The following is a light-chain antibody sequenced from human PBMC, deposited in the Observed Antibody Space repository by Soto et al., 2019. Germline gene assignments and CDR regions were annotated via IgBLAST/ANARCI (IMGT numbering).Light chain of an antibody. CDR2: EVS. J-gene: IGLJ1*01. Sequence: QSVLTQPPSASGSPGQSVTISCTGTSSDVGGYNYVSCYQQHPGKDPKLMIYEVSARPSVVPDSFSASKSSHTASLTVSGLQAEDEADYYCSSYAGSNNFVFGTATPVTVL. CDR3: SSYAGSNNFV. CDR1: SSDVGGYNY. V-gene: IGLV2-8*01.